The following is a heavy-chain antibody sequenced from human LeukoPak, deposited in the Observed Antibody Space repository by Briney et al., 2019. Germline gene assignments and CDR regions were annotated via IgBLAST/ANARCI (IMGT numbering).Heavy chain of an antibody. CDR2: ISGSGSNT. CDR1: GFIFNDYA. D-gene: IGHD6-19*01. J-gene: IGHJ1*01. Sequence: GGSLRLSCAASGFIFNDYAMNWVRQAPGKGLEWVSDISGSGSNTHYTDSVKGRFTISRDNSKSSLSLQMNSLRTEDTALYYCAKGPGAAVAKRYIQHWGQGTLVTVSS. V-gene: IGHV3-43*02. CDR3: AKGPGAAVAKRYIQH.